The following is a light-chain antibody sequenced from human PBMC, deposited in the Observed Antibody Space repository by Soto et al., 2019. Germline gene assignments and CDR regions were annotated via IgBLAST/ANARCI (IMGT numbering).Light chain of an antibody. Sequence: DIQMTQSPSTLSVSVGDRATITCRASQGISSWLAWYQQKPGKAPKLLIYAASSLQIGVPSRFSGSGSGTDFTLTISSLQPDDFATYYCQHFNSYPWTFGQGTQVEIK. CDR1: QGISSW. V-gene: IGKV1D-16*01. CDR3: QHFNSYPWT. CDR2: AAS. J-gene: IGKJ1*01.